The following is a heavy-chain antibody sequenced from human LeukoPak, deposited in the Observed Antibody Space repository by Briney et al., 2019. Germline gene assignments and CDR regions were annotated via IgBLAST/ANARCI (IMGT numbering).Heavy chain of an antibody. Sequence: GGSLRLSCAASGFTFSSYAMGWVRQAPGKGLQWVSAISGSGGSTYYADSVKGRFTISRDNSKNTLYLQMNSLRAEDTAVYYCAELGITMIGGVWGKGTTVTISS. D-gene: IGHD3-10*02. CDR2: ISGSGGST. CDR1: GFTFSSYA. J-gene: IGHJ6*04. CDR3: AELGITMIGGV. V-gene: IGHV3-23*01.